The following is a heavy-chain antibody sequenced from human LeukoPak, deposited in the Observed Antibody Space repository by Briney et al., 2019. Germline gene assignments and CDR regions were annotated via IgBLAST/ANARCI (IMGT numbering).Heavy chain of an antibody. CDR1: GFTFSNSA. CDR2: ISGSGGSI. V-gene: IGHV3-23*01. Sequence: GSLRLSCAASGFTFSNSAMSWVRQAPGKGLAWVSSISGSGGSIYYADSVKGRFTISRDNFKNILYLQMNSLRAEDTAVYYCAKDRDDSSGFYHDYWGQGTLLTVSS. CDR3: AKDRDDSSGFYHDY. J-gene: IGHJ4*02. D-gene: IGHD3-22*01.